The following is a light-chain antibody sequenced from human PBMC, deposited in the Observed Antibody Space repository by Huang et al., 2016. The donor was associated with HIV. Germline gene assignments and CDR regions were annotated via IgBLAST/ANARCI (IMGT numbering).Light chain of an antibody. CDR1: QSISNY. Sequence: EVVLTQSPATRSLSPGDSATLSCRVSQSISNYLAWYQQKPGQAPRLLIYDTSTRATGVPPRFSGSGFATDFTLTISSLEPEDFAVYHCQQRSNWPPYTFGQGTKLEIK. V-gene: IGKV3-11*01. CDR2: DTS. J-gene: IGKJ2*01. CDR3: QQRSNWPPYT.